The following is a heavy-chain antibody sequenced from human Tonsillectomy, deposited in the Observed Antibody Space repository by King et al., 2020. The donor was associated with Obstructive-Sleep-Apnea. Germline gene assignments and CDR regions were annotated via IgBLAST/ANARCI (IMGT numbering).Heavy chain of an antibody. V-gene: IGHV5-10-1*03. Sequence: VQLVESGGEVKKPGESLRISCKGSRYSFTNYWINWVRQMPGKGLEWMGRIDPTDSYTHYSPSFQGHVTISADKSISTAYLQWSGLKASDTAMYYCARRLSGSISGWYSVPFDFWGQGTLVTVSS. CDR3: ARRLSGSISGWYSVPFDF. CDR1: RYSFTNYW. J-gene: IGHJ4*02. D-gene: IGHD6-19*01. CDR2: IDPTDSYT.